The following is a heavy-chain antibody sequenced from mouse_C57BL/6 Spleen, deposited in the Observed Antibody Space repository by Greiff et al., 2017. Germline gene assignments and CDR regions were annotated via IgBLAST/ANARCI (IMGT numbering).Heavy chain of an antibody. CDR1: GYTFTSYW. D-gene: IGHD4-1*01. CDR2: IVPHSGGT. CDR3: ARTGTYYAMDY. V-gene: IGHV1-72*01. J-gene: IGHJ4*01. Sequence: QVQLQQPGAELVKPGASAKLSCKASGYTFTSYWMHWVKQRPGRGLAWIGWIVPHSGGTKYNEKFKSKATLTVDKPSNTAYMQLSSLTSEDSAGYYWARTGTYYAMDYWGQGTSVTVSA.